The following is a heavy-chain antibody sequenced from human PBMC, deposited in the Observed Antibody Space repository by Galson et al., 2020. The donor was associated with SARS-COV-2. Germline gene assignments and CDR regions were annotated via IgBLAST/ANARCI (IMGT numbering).Heavy chain of an antibody. Sequence: ASVKVSRQASVYSYTGYYIHWVRQPPGKGLEWLGWVNPNTDDMKDNEKFQGRVTMTRDTSISTAYMELTRLTSDDTAVYYCARDRISAPDDFGYWGQGTLVTVSS. J-gene: IGHJ4*02. V-gene: IGHV1-2*02. CDR3: ARDRISAPDDFGY. D-gene: IGHD6-13*01. CDR1: VYSYTGYY. CDR2: VNPNTDDM.